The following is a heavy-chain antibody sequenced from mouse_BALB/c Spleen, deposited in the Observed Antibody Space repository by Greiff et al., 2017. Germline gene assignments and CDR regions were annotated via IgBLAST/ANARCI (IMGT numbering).Heavy chain of an antibody. CDR3: ARLGGNYAAWFAY. CDR1: GYAFTSYN. D-gene: IGHD2-1*01. V-gene: IGHV1S135*01. J-gene: IGHJ3*01. Sequence: EVQRVESGPELVKPGASVKVSCKASGYAFTSYNMYWVKQSHGKSLEWIGYIDPYNGGTSYNQKFKGKATLTVDKSSSTAYMHLNSLTSEDSAVYYCARLGGNYAAWFAYWGQGTLVTVSA. CDR2: IDPYNGGT.